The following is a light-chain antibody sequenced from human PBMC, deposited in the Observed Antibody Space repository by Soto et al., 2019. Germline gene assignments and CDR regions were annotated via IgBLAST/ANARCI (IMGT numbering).Light chain of an antibody. CDR1: QSVSNN. CDR2: YAS. J-gene: IGKJ5*01. CDR3: QQYNNWPPIT. Sequence: EIMMTQSPATLSVSPGERATLSCRASQSVSNNLAWYQQKPGQAPRLLIYYASTRATGIPVRFSGSGSGTEFTLTISSLQSEDFALYYSQQYNNWPPITFGQGTRLEIK. V-gene: IGKV3-15*01.